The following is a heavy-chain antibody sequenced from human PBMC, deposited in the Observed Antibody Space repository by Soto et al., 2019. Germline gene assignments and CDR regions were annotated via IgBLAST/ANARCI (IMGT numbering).Heavy chain of an antibody. V-gene: IGHV3-30-3*01. Sequence: GGSLRLSCAASGFTLRSYAMHWVRQAPGKGLEWVAVISYDGSNKYYADSVKGRFTISRDNSKNTLYLQMNSLRAEDTAVYYCARGLLLWFGESDLHYGMDVWGQGTTVTVSS. CDR1: GFTLRSYA. CDR2: ISYDGSNK. CDR3: ARGLLLWFGESDLHYGMDV. J-gene: IGHJ6*02. D-gene: IGHD3-10*01.